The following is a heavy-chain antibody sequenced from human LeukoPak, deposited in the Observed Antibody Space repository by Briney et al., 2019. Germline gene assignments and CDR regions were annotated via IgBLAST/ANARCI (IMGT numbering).Heavy chain of an antibody. D-gene: IGHD3-10*01. V-gene: IGHV3-30*18. CDR3: GKDRSVGRGVTLSYYFDY. CDR1: GFTFSSYG. J-gene: IGHJ4*02. Sequence: GGSLRLSCAASGFTFSSYGMHWVRRAPGKGLEWVAVISDDGSNKDYADSVKGRFTISRDNSKNTLYLQMNSLRAEDTAVYYCGKDRSVGRGVTLSYYFDYWGQGTLVTVSS. CDR2: ISDDGSNK.